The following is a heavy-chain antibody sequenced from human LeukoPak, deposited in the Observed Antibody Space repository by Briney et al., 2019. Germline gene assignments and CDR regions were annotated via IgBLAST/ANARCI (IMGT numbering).Heavy chain of an antibody. D-gene: IGHD3-22*01. V-gene: IGHV3-33*01. J-gene: IGHJ4*02. CDR1: GFTFSSYG. CDR3: ARDPGNSSGYYFDY. Sequence: GRSLRLSCAASGFTFSSYGMHWVRQAPGKGLEWVAVIWYDGSNKYYADSVKGRFTISRDNSKNTLYLQMNSLRAEDTAVYNCARDPGNSSGYYFDYWGQGTLVTVSS. CDR2: IWYDGSNK.